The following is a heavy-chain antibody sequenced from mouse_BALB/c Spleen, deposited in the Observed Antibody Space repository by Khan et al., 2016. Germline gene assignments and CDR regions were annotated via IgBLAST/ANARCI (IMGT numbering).Heavy chain of an antibody. CDR2: ISTYYGNT. V-gene: IGHV1S137*01. J-gene: IGHJ4*01. CDR1: GYTFTDYA. D-gene: IGHD2-1*01. Sequence: QVQLKQSGPELVRPGVSVKISCKGSGYTFTDYAMHWVKQSHAKSLEWIGVISTYYGNTNYNQKFKGKATMTVDKSSSTAYMELARLTSYVSAIYYFASCNGNISMDYWCQGTSVTVSS. CDR3: ASCNGNISMDY.